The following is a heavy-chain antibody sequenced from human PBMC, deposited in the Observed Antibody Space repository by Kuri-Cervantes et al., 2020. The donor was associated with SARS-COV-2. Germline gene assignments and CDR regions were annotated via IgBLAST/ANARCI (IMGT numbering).Heavy chain of an antibody. V-gene: IGHV3-64*04. Sequence: GGSLRLSCSASGFTFSSYAMHWVRQAPGKGLEYVSAISGSGGSTYYADSVKGRFTISRDNSKNTLYLQMNSLRAEDTAVYYCAQTGRNDAFDIWGLGTMVTVSS. CDR2: ISGSGGST. J-gene: IGHJ3*02. D-gene: IGHD1-1*01. CDR1: GFTFSSYA. CDR3: AQTGRNDAFDI.